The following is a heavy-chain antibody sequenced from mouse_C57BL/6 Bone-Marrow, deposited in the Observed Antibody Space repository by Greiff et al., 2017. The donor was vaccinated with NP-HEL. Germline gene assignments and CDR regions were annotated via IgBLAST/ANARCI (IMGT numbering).Heavy chain of an antibody. V-gene: IGHV1-81*01. D-gene: IGHD2-3*01. J-gene: IGHJ2*01. CDR1: GYTFTSYG. CDR2: IYPRSGNT. CDR3: ARSGYSLFDY. Sequence: QVQLKESGAELARPGASVKLSCKASGYTFTSYGISWVKQRTGQGLEWIGEIYPRSGNTYYNEKFKGKATLTADKSSSTAYMELRSLTSEDSAVYFCARSGYSLFDYWGQGTTLTVSS.